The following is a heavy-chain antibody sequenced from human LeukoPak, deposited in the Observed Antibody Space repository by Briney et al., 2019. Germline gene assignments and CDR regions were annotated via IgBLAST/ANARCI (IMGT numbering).Heavy chain of an antibody. CDR2: ISGSGGST. J-gene: IGHJ6*02. CDR1: GFTFSSYA. CDR3: AKDAVPYYYYYYGMDV. V-gene: IGHV3-23*01. Sequence: GGSLRLSCAASGFTFSSYAMSWVRQAPGKGLEWVSAISGSGGSTYYADSVKGRFTISRDNSKNTLYLQMNSLRAEDTVVYYCAKDAVPYYYYYYGMDVWGQGTTVTVSS.